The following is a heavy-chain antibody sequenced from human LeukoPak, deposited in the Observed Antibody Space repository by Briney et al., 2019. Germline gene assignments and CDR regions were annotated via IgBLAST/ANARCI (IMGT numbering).Heavy chain of an antibody. D-gene: IGHD3-10*01. CDR2: IIPIFGTA. Sequence: SVKVSCKASGGTFSSYAVSWVRQAPGQGLEWMGGIIPIFGTANYAQKFQGRVTITADESTSTAYMELSSLRSEDTAVYYCARADYGSGSYYNPNYYYYYMDVWGKGTTVTISS. V-gene: IGHV1-69*13. CDR1: GGTFSSYA. CDR3: ARADYGSGSYYNPNYYYYYMDV. J-gene: IGHJ6*03.